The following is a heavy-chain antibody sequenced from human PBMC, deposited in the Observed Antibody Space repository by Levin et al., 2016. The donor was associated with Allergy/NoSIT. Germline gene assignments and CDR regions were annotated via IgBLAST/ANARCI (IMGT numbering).Heavy chain of an antibody. J-gene: IGHJ4*02. V-gene: IGHV3-33*01. D-gene: IGHD3-10*01. Sequence: WIRQPPGKGLEWVAVIWYDGSNKYYADSVKGRFTISRDNSKNTLYLQMNSLRAEDTAVYYCARVSSVRGVIIRTFFDYWGQGTLVTVSS. CDR3: ARVSSVRGVIIRTFFDY. CDR2: IWYDGSNK.